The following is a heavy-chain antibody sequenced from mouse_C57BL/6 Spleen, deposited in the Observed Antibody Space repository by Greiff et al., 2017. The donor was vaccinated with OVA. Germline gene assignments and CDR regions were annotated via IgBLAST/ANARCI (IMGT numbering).Heavy chain of an antibody. CDR3: ARAQTGPAWFAY. CDR1: GFTFSSYA. V-gene: IGHV5-4*03. CDR2: ISDGGSYT. D-gene: IGHD4-1*01. Sequence: EVMLVESGGGLVKPGGSLKLSCAASGFTFSSYAMSWVRQTPEKRLEWVATISDGGSYTYYPDNVKGRFTISRDNAKNNLYLQMSHLKSEDTAMYYCARAQTGPAWFAYWGQGTLVTVSA. J-gene: IGHJ3*01.